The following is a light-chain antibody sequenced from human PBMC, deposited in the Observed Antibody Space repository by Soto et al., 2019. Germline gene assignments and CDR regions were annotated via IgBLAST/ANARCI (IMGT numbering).Light chain of an antibody. CDR1: KSDIGVYDF. Sequence: QSALTQPPSASGSPGQSVTISCTGTKSDIGVYDFVSWYQHHPGKAPRRSSYVGVQRRSGVADRFSGSKSGNTASLTVSGLQAADEADYFCKSYAGSNTYVFGSGTKVTVL. V-gene: IGLV2-8*01. CDR3: KSYAGSNTYV. J-gene: IGLJ1*01. CDR2: VGV.